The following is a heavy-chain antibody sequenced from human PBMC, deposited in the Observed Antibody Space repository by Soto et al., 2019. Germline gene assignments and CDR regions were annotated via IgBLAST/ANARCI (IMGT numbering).Heavy chain of an antibody. CDR3: AKASAGPLDY. CDR1: GFTFSSYA. V-gene: IGHV3-23*01. D-gene: IGHD1-1*01. Sequence: EVPLLESGGGLVQPGGSLRLSFAASGFTFSSYAMSWVRQAPGKGLEWVSAISGSGGSTYYADSVKGRFTISRDNSKTTLYLQMNSLRAEDTAVYYCAKASAGPLDYWGQGTLVTVSS. J-gene: IGHJ4*02. CDR2: ISGSGGST.